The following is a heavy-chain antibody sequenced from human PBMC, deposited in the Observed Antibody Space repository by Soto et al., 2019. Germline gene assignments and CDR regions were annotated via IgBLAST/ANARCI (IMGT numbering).Heavy chain of an antibody. CDR2: ISWNSGSI. D-gene: IGHD6-13*01. CDR1: GFTFDDYA. J-gene: IGHJ6*02. CDR3: AKSSPPYSSSWYYYYYGMDV. Sequence: GGSLRLSCAASGFTFDDYAMHWVRQAPGKGLEWVSGISWNSGSIGYADSVKGRFTISRDNAKNSQYLQMNSLRAEDTALYYCAKSSPPYSSSWYYYYYGMDVWGQGTTVTVSS. V-gene: IGHV3-9*01.